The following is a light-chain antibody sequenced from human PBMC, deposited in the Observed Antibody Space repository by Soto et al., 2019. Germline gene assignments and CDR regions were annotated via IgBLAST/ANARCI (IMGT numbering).Light chain of an antibody. CDR3: QQYKSWRT. J-gene: IGKJ1*01. Sequence: IVSAQAPTTLSVSPGERATPSCRAGQSIDSKLAWYQQRPGQAPRLLIYAASTRATGIPARFSGSGSGTEFTLTISGLQSEDFGVYYCQQYKSWRTFGQGTKVDIK. V-gene: IGKV3-15*01. CDR1: QSIDSK. CDR2: AAS.